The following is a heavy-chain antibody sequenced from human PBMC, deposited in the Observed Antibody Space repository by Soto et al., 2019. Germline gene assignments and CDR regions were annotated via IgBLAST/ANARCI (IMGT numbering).Heavy chain of an antibody. CDR2: IYHSGST. CDR1: GGSISSSNW. D-gene: IGHD3-22*01. V-gene: IGHV4-4*02. J-gene: IGHJ4*02. Sequence: PSETLSLTCAVSGGSISSSNWWSWVRQPPGKGLEWIGEIYHSGSTNYNPSLKSRVTISVDKSKNQFSLKLSSVTAADTAVYYCASLTSSGYYSDYFDYWGQGTLVTVPQ. CDR3: ASLTSSGYYSDYFDY.